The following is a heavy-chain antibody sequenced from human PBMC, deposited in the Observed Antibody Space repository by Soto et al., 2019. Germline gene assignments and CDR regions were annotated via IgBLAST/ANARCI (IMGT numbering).Heavy chain of an antibody. J-gene: IGHJ4*02. D-gene: IGHD3-10*01. CDR2: INPSGGST. CDR1: GYTFTSYY. V-gene: IGHV1-46*01. CDR3: ARDPLLYYGSGSRPNFDY. Sequence: ASVKVSCKASGYTFTSYYMHWVRQAPGQGLEWMGIINPSGGSTSYAQKFQGRVTMTRDTSTSTVYMELSSLRSEDTAVYYCARDPLLYYGSGSRPNFDYWGQGSLVTVSS.